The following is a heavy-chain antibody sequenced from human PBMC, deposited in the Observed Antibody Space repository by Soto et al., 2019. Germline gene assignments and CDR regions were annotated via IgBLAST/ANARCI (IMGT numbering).Heavy chain of an antibody. CDR1: GFTFSSYA. Sequence: GGSLRLSCAASGFTFSSYAMHWVRQAPGKGLEWVAVISYDGSNKYYADSVKGRFTISRDNSKNTLYLQMNSLRAEDTAVYYCARDKDYWGGGSSWYLLDYYGMDVWGQGTTVTVSS. J-gene: IGHJ6*02. CDR2: ISYDGSNK. D-gene: IGHD6-13*01. CDR3: ARDKDYWGGGSSWYLLDYYGMDV. V-gene: IGHV3-30-3*01.